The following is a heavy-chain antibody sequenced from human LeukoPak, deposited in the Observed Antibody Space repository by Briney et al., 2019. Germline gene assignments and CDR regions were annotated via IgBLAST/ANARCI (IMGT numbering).Heavy chain of an antibody. Sequence: GGSLRLSCAASGFTFSSYWMSWVRQAPGKGLEWVANIKQDGSEKYYVDSVKGRFTISRDNAKNSLHLQMNSLRAEDTAVYYCARVRTMIVVDGRAFDIWGQGTMVTVSS. J-gene: IGHJ3*02. D-gene: IGHD3-22*01. CDR2: IKQDGSEK. CDR1: GFTFSSYW. V-gene: IGHV3-7*01. CDR3: ARVRTMIVVDGRAFDI.